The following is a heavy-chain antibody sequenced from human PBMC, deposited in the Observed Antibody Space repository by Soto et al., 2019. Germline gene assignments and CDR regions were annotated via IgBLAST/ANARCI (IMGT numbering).Heavy chain of an antibody. CDR2: INGGNGNT. CDR1: GYSFTNYA. D-gene: IGHD1-26*01. Sequence: GASVKVSCKASGYSFTNYAMHWVRQAPGQGLEWMGWINGGNGNTKYSEKFQGRVTMTRDTSTSTAYMELMSLRSDDTAVYYCARSGSVPYYYYGLDVWGQGTTVTVSS. V-gene: IGHV1-3*01. J-gene: IGHJ6*02. CDR3: ARSGSVPYYYYGLDV.